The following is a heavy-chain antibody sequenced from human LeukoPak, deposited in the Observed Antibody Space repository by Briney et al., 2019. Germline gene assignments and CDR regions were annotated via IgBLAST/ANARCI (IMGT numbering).Heavy chain of an antibody. V-gene: IGHV4-59*06. D-gene: IGHD5-18*01. J-gene: IGHJ3*02. CDR2: IYYSGST. CDR3: ARDGTFGGAMGVYAFDI. Sequence: PSETLSLTCTVSGGSISSYYWSWIRQPAGKGLEWIGYIYYSGSTYYNPSLKSRVTISVDTSKNQFSLKLSSVTAADTAVYYCARDGTFGGAMGVYAFDIWGQGTMVTVSS. CDR1: GGSISSYY.